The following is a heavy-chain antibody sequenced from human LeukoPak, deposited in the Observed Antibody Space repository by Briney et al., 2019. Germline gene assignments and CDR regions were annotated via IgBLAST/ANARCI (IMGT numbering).Heavy chain of an antibody. D-gene: IGHD3-10*01. CDR1: GFTFSSYG. Sequence: PGRSLRLSCAASGFTFSSYGMHWVRQAPGKGLEWVAVISYDGSNKYYADSVKGRFTISRDNSKNTLYLQMNSLRAEDTAVYYCAKDNRGLLWFGLDAFDIWGQGTMVTVSS. CDR3: AKDNRGLLWFGLDAFDI. J-gene: IGHJ3*02. V-gene: IGHV3-30*18. CDR2: ISYDGSNK.